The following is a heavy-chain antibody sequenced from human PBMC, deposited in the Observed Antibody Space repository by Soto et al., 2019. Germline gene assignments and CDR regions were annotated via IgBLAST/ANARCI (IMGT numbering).Heavy chain of an antibody. CDR3: AREMAVAGKTSAVFDI. CDR2: IIPILGIA. V-gene: IGHV1-69*02. D-gene: IGHD6-19*01. Sequence: QVQLVQSGAEVTKPGSSVKVSCKASGGTFNTYTISWVRQAPGQGLEWMGRIIPILGIAKYAQKFQGRVTITADKATSTAYMERSSLGAEDTAVYYCAREMAVAGKTSAVFDIWGQGTMVTVSS. CDR1: GGTFNTYT. J-gene: IGHJ3*02.